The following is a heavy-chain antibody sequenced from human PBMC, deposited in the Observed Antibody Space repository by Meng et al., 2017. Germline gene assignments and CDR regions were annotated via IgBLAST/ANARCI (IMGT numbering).Heavy chain of an antibody. CDR2: ISYDGSNK. CDR1: GFTFSSYA. V-gene: IGHV3-30*04. D-gene: IGHD3-10*01. CDR3: ARDKDGGFGEN. J-gene: IGHJ4*02. Sequence: GESLKISCAASGFTFSSYAMHWVRQAPGKGLGWVAVISYDGSNKYYADSVKGRFTISRDNSKNTLYLQMNSLRAEDTAVYYCARDKDGGFGENWGQGTLVTVSS.